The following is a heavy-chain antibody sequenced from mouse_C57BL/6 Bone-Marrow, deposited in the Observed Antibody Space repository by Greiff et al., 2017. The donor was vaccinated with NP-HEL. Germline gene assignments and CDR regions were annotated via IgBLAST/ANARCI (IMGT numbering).Heavy chain of an antibody. J-gene: IGHJ1*03. Sequence: EVKLMESGEGLVKPGGSLKLSCAASGFTFSSYAMSWVRQTPEKRLEWVAYISSGGDYIYYADTVKGRFTISRDNARNTLYLQMSSLKSEDTAMYYCTRDRLITTVVWDFDVWGTGTTVTVSS. V-gene: IGHV5-9-1*02. CDR1: GFTFSSYA. CDR3: TRDRLITTVVWDFDV. CDR2: ISSGGDYI. D-gene: IGHD1-1*01.